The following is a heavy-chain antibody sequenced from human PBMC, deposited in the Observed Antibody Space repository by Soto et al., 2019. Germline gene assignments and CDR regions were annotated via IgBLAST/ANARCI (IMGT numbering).Heavy chain of an antibody. V-gene: IGHV1-69*13. D-gene: IGHD2-15*01. CDR2: IIPIFGTA. CDR3: ARDPANIAQIGYCSGGSCSHSPYYGMDV. Sequence: SVKVSCKASGGTFSSYAISWVRQAPGQGLEWMGGIIPIFGTANYAQKFQGRVTITADESTSTAYMELSSLRSEDTAVYYCARDPANIAQIGYCSGGSCSHSPYYGMDVWDKGNTVTVSS. CDR1: GGTFSSYA. J-gene: IGHJ6*04.